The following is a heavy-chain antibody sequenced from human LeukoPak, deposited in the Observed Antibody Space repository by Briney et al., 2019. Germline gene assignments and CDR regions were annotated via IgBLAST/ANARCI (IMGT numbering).Heavy chain of an antibody. Sequence: SETLSLTCTVSGGSISSGDYYWSWIRQPPGKGLEWIGYIYYSGSTNYNPSLKSRVTISVDTSKNHFSLKLSSVTAADTAVYYCARHVWYGMDVWGQGTTVTVSS. V-gene: IGHV4-61*03. CDR2: IYYSGST. CDR3: ARHVWYGMDV. J-gene: IGHJ6*02. D-gene: IGHD2-21*01. CDR1: GGSISSGDYY.